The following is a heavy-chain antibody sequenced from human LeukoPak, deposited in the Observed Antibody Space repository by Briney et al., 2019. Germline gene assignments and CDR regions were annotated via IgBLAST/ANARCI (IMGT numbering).Heavy chain of an antibody. V-gene: IGHV3-21*01. CDR1: GFTFGSYS. CDR3: AREAFPHHRFTWFDP. CDR2: ISSSSSYI. J-gene: IGHJ5*02. D-gene: IGHD3-16*02. Sequence: PGGSLRLSCAASGFTFGSYSMTWVRQAPGKGLEWVSSISSSSSYIYYADSVKGRFTISRDNAKNSLYLQMNSLRAEDTAVYYCAREAFPHHRFTWFDPWGQGTLVTVSS.